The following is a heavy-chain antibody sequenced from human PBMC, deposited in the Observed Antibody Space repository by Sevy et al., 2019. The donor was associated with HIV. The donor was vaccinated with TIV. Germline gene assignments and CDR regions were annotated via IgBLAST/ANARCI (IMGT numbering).Heavy chain of an antibody. Sequence: ASVKVSCKASGYTFTSYGISWVRQAPGQGLEWMGWISAYNGNTNYAQKLQGRVTMTTDTSTSTAYMELRSLRSDDTAVYYLARERSYYDFWSGYSRGQYYYYGMDVWGQGTTVTVSS. D-gene: IGHD3-3*01. J-gene: IGHJ6*02. CDR2: ISAYNGNT. CDR3: ARERSYYDFWSGYSRGQYYYYGMDV. CDR1: GYTFTSYG. V-gene: IGHV1-18*01.